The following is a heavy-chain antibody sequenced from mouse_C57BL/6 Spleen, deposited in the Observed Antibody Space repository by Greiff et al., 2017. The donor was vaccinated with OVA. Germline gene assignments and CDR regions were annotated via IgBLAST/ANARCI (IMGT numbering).Heavy chain of an antibody. V-gene: IGHV1-52*01. D-gene: IGHD2-4*01. CDR2: IDPSDSET. CDR3: ARDYDYWYFDV. J-gene: IGHJ1*03. Sequence: QVQLQQSGAELVRPGSSVKLSCKASGYTFTSYWMHWVKQRPIQGLEWIGNIDPSDSETHYNQKFKDKATLTVDKSSSTAYMQLSSLTSEDSAVYYCARDYDYWYFDVWGTGTTVTVSS. CDR1: GYTFTSYW.